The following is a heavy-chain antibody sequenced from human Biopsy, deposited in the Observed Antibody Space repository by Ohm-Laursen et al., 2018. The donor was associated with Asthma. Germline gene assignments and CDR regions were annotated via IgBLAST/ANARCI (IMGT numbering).Heavy chain of an antibody. CDR2: TTVYNGNT. CDR3: ARAVDYSHYYGIDV. V-gene: IGHV1-18*01. J-gene: IGHJ6*02. CDR1: AYTFKMAG. Sequence: ASVKVSCRTFAYTFKMAGFTGGDQAPEQGLEGMGWTTVYNGNTKVAQKLQDRVTMITDTSTSTAYMELRSLRSDDTAVYFCARAVDYSHYYGIDVWGQGTTVTVS. D-gene: IGHD3-10*01.